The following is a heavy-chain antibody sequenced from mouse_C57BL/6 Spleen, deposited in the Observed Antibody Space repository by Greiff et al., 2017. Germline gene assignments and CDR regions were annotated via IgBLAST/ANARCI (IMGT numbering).Heavy chain of an antibody. J-gene: IGHJ2*01. Sequence: QVQLQQPGAELVKPGASVTMSCKASGYTFTSYWITWVKQRPGQGLEWIGDIYPDSGSTTYNEQFTSQATLTVDTSSSTAYMQRSSRTSEDYAVYDWARGGDDGDSRDYCDYWGQGTTLTVSA. CDR2: IYPDSGST. CDR1: GYTFTSYW. CDR3: ARGGDDGDSRDYCDY. V-gene: IGHV1-55*01. D-gene: IGHD3-3*01.